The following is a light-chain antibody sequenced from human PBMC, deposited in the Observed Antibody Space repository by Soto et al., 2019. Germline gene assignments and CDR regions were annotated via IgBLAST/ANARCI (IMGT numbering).Light chain of an antibody. CDR3: QHYAHNSPIT. Sequence: EIVLPQSPGTLSLSPGERATLSCRASQSVSSRLAWYQQRPGQAPRLLISGASSRATGIPDRFSGSGSGTDFTLTISRLEPEDFALYYCQHYAHNSPITFGQGTLLEIK. CDR1: QSVSSR. V-gene: IGKV3-20*01. CDR2: GAS. J-gene: IGKJ5*01.